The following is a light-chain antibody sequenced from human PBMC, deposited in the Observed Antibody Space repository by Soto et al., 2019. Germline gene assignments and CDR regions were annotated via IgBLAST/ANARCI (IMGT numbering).Light chain of an antibody. CDR3: RSYAGSITLV. Sequence: QSGLTQTASVSGSPGQSITMSCTGTRSDVGGYNLVSWYQQHPGKAPRLLIHDDIKRPSGVSDRFSGSKSGNTASLTISGLQAEDEADYYCRSYAGSITLVFGGGTKLTVL. CDR1: RSDVGGYNL. J-gene: IGLJ2*01. CDR2: DDI. V-gene: IGLV2-23*01.